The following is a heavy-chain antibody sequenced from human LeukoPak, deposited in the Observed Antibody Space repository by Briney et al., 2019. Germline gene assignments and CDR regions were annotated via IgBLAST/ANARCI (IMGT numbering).Heavy chain of an antibody. Sequence: GGSLRLSCAASGFSFSNHGMNWVRQAPGKGLEWLSGISPRGGGTYYADSVKGRSTISRDDSKRTLSLQMNSRRVEDTAVYYCARDLAWGAFDYWGQGTLVSVSS. V-gene: IGHV3-23*01. D-gene: IGHD7-27*01. CDR1: GFSFSNHG. J-gene: IGHJ4*02. CDR3: ARDLAWGAFDY. CDR2: ISPRGGGT.